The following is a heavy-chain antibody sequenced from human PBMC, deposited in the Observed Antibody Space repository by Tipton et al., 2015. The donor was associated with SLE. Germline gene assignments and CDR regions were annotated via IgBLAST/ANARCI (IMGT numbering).Heavy chain of an antibody. CDR2: ISFDEIK. Sequence: RSLRLSCTASGFTFSSYAMFWVRQAPGKGLECVAVISFDEIKYYADSVKGRFTISRDNSKNTVTLQMSNLRDEDTALYSCARGHCGGDCYADYWGQGTLVSVSS. J-gene: IGHJ4*02. V-gene: IGHV3-30*14. CDR3: ARGHCGGDCYADY. D-gene: IGHD2-21*01. CDR1: GFTFSSYA.